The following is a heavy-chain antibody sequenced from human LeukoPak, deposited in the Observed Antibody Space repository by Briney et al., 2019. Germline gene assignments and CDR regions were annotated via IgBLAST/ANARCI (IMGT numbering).Heavy chain of an antibody. D-gene: IGHD6-13*01. CDR1: GFTFSSYW. CDR3: AREGGSSSWYPARHYLDY. V-gene: IGHV3-7*01. J-gene: IGHJ4*02. CDR2: IKQDGSEK. Sequence: GGSLRLSCAASGFTFSSYWMSWVRQAPGKGLEWVANIKQDGSEKYYVDSVKGRFTISRDNAKNSLYLQMNSLRAEDTAVYYCAREGGSSSWYPARHYLDYWGQGTLVTVSS.